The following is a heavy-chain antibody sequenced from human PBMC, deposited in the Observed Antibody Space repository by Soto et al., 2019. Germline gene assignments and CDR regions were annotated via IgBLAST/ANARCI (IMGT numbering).Heavy chain of an antibody. CDR2: IYPGGST. D-gene: IGHD2-15*01. V-gene: IGHV4-4*07. CDR1: GCSISNYY. CDR3: ARASVGPPGGGSWIMPFDF. Sequence: PAETLSLTCSFSGCSISNYYCSWIRQSALKVLEWIGRIYPGGSTNYNPSLKSRVTMSVDTSKNQFSLRLTSVTAADTAVYYCARASVGPPGGGSWIMPFDFWGQGTRVT. J-gene: IGHJ4*02.